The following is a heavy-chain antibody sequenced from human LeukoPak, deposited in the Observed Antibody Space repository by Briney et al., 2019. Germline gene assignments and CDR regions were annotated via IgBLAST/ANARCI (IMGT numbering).Heavy chain of an antibody. D-gene: IGHD3-10*01. CDR3: ARTFHYYGSGSYYNLVC. CDR2: MNPNSGNT. CDR1: GYTFTSYD. J-gene: IGHJ4*02. V-gene: IGHV1-8*01. Sequence: ASVKVSCKASGYTFTSYDINWVRQATGQGLEWMGWMNPNSGNTGYAQKFQGRVTMTRNTSISTAYMELSSLRSEDTAVYYCARTFHYYGSGSYYNLVCWGQGTLVTVSS.